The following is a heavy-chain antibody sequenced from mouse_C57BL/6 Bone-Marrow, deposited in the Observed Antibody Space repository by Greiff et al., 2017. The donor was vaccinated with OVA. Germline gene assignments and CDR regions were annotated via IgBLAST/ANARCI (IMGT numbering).Heavy chain of an antibody. CDR1: GFTFSNYW. CDR2: IRLKSNNYAT. V-gene: IGHV6-6*02. J-gene: IGHJ3*01. Sequence: EVKVEESGGGLVQPGGSMKLSCVASGFTFSNYWMNWVRQSPEKGLEWVAEIRLKSNNYATHYAESVKGRFTISRDDSRRSVYLQMNNFSAEDTGIYYCTWFAYWGQGTLVTVSA. CDR3: TWFAY.